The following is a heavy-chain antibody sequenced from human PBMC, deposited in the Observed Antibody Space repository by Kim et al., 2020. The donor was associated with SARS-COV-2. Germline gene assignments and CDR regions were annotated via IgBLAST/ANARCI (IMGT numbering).Heavy chain of an antibody. Sequence: NSAQKFQGRVTITADESTSTAYMELSSLRYEDTAVYYCARATGDYGDYDYWGQGTLVTVSS. CDR3: ARATGDYGDYDY. D-gene: IGHD4-17*01. J-gene: IGHJ4*02. V-gene: IGHV1-69*01.